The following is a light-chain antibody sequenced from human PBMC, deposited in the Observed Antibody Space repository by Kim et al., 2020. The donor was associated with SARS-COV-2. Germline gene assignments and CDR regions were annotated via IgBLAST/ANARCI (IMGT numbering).Light chain of an antibody. Sequence: SLGKRATLSWRASQSVSSSLAWYQQKPGQAPRLLIYGASTRATGIPARFSGSGSGTEFTLSISSLQSEDSAIYYCQHYHNWPAGHTFGQGTKLEI. V-gene: IGKV3-15*01. CDR3: QHYHNWPAGHT. J-gene: IGKJ2*01. CDR2: GAS. CDR1: QSVSSS.